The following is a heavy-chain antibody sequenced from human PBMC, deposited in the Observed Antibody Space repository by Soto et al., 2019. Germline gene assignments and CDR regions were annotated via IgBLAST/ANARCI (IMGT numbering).Heavy chain of an antibody. V-gene: IGHV1-18*01. CDR3: ARLLSIAASDAFDI. J-gene: IGHJ3*02. CDR1: GYTFTSYG. D-gene: IGHD6-6*01. Sequence: ASVKVSCKASGYTFTSYGISWARQAPGQGLEWMGWISAYNGNTNYAQKLQGRVTMTTDTSTSTAYMELRSLRSDDTAVYYCARLLSIAASDAFDIWGQGTMVTVSS. CDR2: ISAYNGNT.